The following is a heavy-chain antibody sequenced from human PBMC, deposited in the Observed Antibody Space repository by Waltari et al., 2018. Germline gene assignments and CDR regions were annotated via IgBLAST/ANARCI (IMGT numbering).Heavy chain of an antibody. CDR2: INHSGRT. J-gene: IGHJ4*02. V-gene: IGHV4-34*01. CDR3: ARSFYSSGWYGWPFYY. CDR1: GGSFSGYY. D-gene: IGHD6-19*01. Sequence: QVQLQQWGAGLLKPSETLSLTCAVYGGSFSGYYWSWIRQPPGKGLEWIGEINHSGRTNYNPSLRGRVTISVDTSKNQFSPKLRSVTAADTAVYYCARSFYSSGWYGWPFYYWGQGTLVTVSS.